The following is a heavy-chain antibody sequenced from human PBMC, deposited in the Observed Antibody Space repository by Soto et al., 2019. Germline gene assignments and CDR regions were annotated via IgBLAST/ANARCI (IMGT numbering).Heavy chain of an antibody. D-gene: IGHD6-13*01. CDR2: ISYDGSNK. CDR1: GFTFSSYA. J-gene: IGHJ6*02. CDR3: GRDRLGYSSSWYVFGAYYYCGMDV. Sequence: QVQLVESGGGVVQPGRSLRLSCAASGFTFSSYAMHWVRQAPGKGLEWVAVISYDGSNKYYADSVKGRFTISRDNSKNTLYLQMNSLRAEDTAVYYCGRDRLGYSSSWYVFGAYYYCGMDVWGQGTTVTVSS. V-gene: IGHV3-30-3*01.